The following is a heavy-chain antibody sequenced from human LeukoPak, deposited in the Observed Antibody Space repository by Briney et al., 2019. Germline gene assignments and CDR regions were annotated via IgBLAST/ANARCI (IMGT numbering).Heavy chain of an antibody. CDR2: INPNSGGT. J-gene: IGHJ4*02. CDR3: ARDGDYYDSSGNFDY. CDR1: GYTFTSYD. V-gene: IGHV1-2*02. D-gene: IGHD3-22*01. Sequence: ASVKVSCKASGYTFTSYDINWVRQATGQGLEWMGWINPNSGGTNYAQKFQGRVTMTRDTSISTAYMELSRLRSDDTAVYYCARDGDYYDSSGNFDYWGQGTLVTVSS.